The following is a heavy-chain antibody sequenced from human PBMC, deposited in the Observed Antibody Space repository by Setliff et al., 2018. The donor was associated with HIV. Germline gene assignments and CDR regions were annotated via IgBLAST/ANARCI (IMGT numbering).Heavy chain of an antibody. CDR2: IYTSGSTSGST. J-gene: IGHJ4*02. D-gene: IGHD7-27*01. Sequence: PSETLSLTCTVSGGSISRGDYYWNWIRQPAGKGLEWIGHIYTSGSTSGSTYYNPSLKSRVIISVDMSKNQFSLNLNSVTAADTAVYYCARAPTGELDFWGQGTLVTVSS. CDR3: ARAPTGELDF. V-gene: IGHV4-61*09. CDR1: GGSISRGDYY.